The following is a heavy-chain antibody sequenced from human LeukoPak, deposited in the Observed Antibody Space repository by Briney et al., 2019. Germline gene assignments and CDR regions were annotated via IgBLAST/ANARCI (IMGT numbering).Heavy chain of an antibody. CDR1: GGSISSGGYY. J-gene: IGHJ5*02. CDR3: ASKHYGDYVGWFDP. V-gene: IGHV4-31*03. Sequence: SETLSLTCTVSGGSISSGGYYWSWIRQHPGKGLEWIGYIYYSGSTYYNPSLKSRVTISVDTSKNQFSLKLSSVTAADTAVYYCASKHYGDYVGWFDPWGQGTLVTVSS. CDR2: IYYSGST. D-gene: IGHD4-17*01.